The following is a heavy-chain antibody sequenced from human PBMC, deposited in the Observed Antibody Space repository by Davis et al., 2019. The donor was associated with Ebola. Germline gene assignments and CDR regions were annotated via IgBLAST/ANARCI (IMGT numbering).Heavy chain of an antibody. V-gene: IGHV3-7*03. D-gene: IGHD1-1*01. J-gene: IGHJ3*01. CDR2: INQDGSEK. CDR1: GFTFSNYW. CDR3: ARFGIERVRTFDV. Sequence: PGGSLRLSCAASGFTFSNYWMSWVRQAPAPFLFSFSNINQDGSEKYYVDSVKGRFTISRDNAKNSLYLHMNSLRAEDTAVYYCARFGIERVRTFDVWGQGTMVTVSS.